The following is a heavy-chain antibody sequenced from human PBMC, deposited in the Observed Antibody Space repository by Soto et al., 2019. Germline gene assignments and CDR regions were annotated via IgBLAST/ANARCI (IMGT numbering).Heavy chain of an antibody. CDR2: TYYRSRFFS. CDR3: VRDRYSTSGWFDP. J-gene: IGHJ5*02. V-gene: IGHV6-1*01. Sequence: SQTLSLTCAISGDSVSSYSAAWNWIRQSPSGGLEWLGRTYYRSRFFSDYAESVKSRIIINPDTSKNQFSLQLKSVTPEDTAVYYCVRDRYSTSGWFDPWGQGTPVTVSS. D-gene: IGHD3-10*01. CDR1: GDSVSSYSAA.